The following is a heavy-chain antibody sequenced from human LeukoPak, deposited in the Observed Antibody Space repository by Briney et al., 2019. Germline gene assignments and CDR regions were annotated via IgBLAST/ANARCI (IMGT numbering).Heavy chain of an antibody. CDR3: ARSVVAATETFDY. V-gene: IGHV3-11*04. J-gene: IGHJ4*02. CDR1: GSTFSYFY. Sequence: GGSLRLSCAASGSTFSYFYMSWIRQAPGKGLEWVSYISSNGSTIFYADSVKGRFTISRDNAKNSLYLQMNSLRAEDTAVYYCARSVVAATETFDYWGQGTLVTVSS. D-gene: IGHD2-15*01. CDR2: ISSNGSTI.